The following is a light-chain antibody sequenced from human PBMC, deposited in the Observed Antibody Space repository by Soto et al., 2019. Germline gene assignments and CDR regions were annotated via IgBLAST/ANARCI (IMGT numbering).Light chain of an antibody. Sequence: DIQMTQSPSSLSASVGDRVTITCRASQSITGYLNWYQQKPGKVPKLLIYAASTLQSGVPSRFSGSGSGTDFPLTLSRLQGEDAANYYFQQSFIAPWTFGQGTKVEIK. CDR2: AAS. J-gene: IGKJ1*01. CDR3: QQSFIAPWT. V-gene: IGKV1-39*01. CDR1: QSITGY.